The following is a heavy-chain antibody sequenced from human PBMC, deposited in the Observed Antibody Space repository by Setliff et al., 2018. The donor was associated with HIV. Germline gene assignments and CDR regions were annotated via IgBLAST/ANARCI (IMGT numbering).Heavy chain of an antibody. J-gene: IGHJ6*03. V-gene: IGHV4-34*12. D-gene: IGHD6-19*01. Sequence: SETLSLTCAVYGGSFSGYYWSWIRQPPGKRLEWIGEIIHSGSTNYNPSLKSRVTMSIDTSKNQFSLKLNSVTAADMAVYYCAREQWLDPPGYYYMDVWAKGTTVTVSS. CDR2: IIHSGST. CDR3: AREQWLDPPGYYYMDV. CDR1: GGSFSGYY.